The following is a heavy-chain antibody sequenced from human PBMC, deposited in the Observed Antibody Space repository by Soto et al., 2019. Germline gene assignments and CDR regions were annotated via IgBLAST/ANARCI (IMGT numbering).Heavy chain of an antibody. CDR2: IIPLFGTT. Sequence: QVLLVQSGAEVKKPGSSVKVSCKASGGTFSSYGISWVRQTPGRGLEWMGGIIPLFGTTNYAQKFRGRVTVTADESTSTVYMELRSLSFADTAIYYCARAHGSSWYNWFDPWGQGTLVTVSS. CDR3: ARAHGSSWYNWFDP. CDR1: GGTFSSYG. J-gene: IGHJ5*02. V-gene: IGHV1-69*01. D-gene: IGHD6-13*01.